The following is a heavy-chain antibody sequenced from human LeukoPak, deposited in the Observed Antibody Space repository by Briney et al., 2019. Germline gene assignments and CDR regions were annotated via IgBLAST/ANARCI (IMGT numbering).Heavy chain of an antibody. CDR2: IYYSGST. J-gene: IGHJ6*03. CDR3: ARDRSPQGYYYYYMDV. V-gene: IGHV4-59*12. CDR1: GGSISSYY. D-gene: IGHD1-14*01. Sequence: PSETLSLTCTVSGGSISSYYWSWIRQPPGKGLEWIGYIYYSGSTNYNPSLKSRVTISVDTSKNQFSLKLSSVTAADTAVYYCARDRSPQGYYYYYMDVWGKGTTVTVSS.